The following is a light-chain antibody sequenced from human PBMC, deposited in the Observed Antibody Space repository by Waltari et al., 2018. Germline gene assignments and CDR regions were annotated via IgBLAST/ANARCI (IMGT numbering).Light chain of an antibody. CDR3: QQSYSSFS. V-gene: IGKV1-39*01. Sequence: DIQMTQSPSSLSASVGDRVTITCRASQSISSYLSWYQRKPGKAPKLLIYDTSTLQSGVPSRFSVSGSGTDFTLTISSLQPEDFATYWCQQSYSSFSFGGGTKVEIK. J-gene: IGKJ4*01. CDR1: QSISSY. CDR2: DTS.